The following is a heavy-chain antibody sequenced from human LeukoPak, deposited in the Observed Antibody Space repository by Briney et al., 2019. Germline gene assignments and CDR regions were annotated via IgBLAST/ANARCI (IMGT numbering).Heavy chain of an antibody. J-gene: IGHJ3*02. CDR3: AREFRCSGGSCSHDAFDI. Sequence: PSETLSLTCAVYGGSFSGYYWSWIRQPPGKGLEWIGEINHSGSTNYNPSLKSRVTISVDTSKNQFSLKLSSVTAADTAVYYCAREFRCSGGSCSHDAFDIWGQGTMVTVSS. CDR1: GGSFSGYY. V-gene: IGHV4-34*01. D-gene: IGHD2-15*01. CDR2: INHSGST.